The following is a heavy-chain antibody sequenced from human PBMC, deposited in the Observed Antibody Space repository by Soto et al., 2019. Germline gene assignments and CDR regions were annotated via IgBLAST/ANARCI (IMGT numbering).Heavy chain of an antibody. CDR1: GYTFTSYD. D-gene: IGHD5-12*01. V-gene: IGHV1-8*01. J-gene: IGHJ6*03. CDR3: ARGTGYSGYGGRAYYYYYMDV. Sequence: QVQLVQSGAEVKKPGASVKVSCKASGYTFTSYDINWVRQATGQGLEWMGWMNPNSGNTGYAQKFQGRVTMTRNTSISTAYMELSSLRSEDTAVYYCARGTGYSGYGGRAYYYYYMDVWGKGTTVTVSS. CDR2: MNPNSGNT.